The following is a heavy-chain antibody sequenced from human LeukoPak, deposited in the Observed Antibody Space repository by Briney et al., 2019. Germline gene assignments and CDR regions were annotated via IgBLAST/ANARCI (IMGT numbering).Heavy chain of an antibody. J-gene: IGHJ3*02. V-gene: IGHV3-23*01. CDR1: GFTFSSYA. CDR3: AIAYREYQLHDAFDI. CDR2: ISGSGGST. D-gene: IGHD2-2*01. Sequence: QSGGSLRLSCAASGFTFSSYAMSWVRQAPGKGLEWVSAISGSGGSTHYADSVKGRFTISRDNSKNTLYLQMNSLRAEDTAVYYCAIAYREYQLHDAFDIWGQGTMVTVSS.